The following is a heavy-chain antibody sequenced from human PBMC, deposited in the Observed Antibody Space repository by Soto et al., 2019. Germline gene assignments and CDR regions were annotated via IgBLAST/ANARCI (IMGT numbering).Heavy chain of an antibody. J-gene: IGHJ6*02. V-gene: IGHV3-9*01. CDR3: AKDGYRDYGGYYYYGMDV. D-gene: IGHD4-17*01. Sequence: GGSLRLSCAASGFTFDDYAMHWVRQAPGKGLEWVSGISWNSGSIGYADSVKGRFTISRDNAKNSLYLQMNSLRAEDTALYYCAKDGYRDYGGYYYYGMDVWGQGTTVTVSS. CDR1: GFTFDDYA. CDR2: ISWNSGSI.